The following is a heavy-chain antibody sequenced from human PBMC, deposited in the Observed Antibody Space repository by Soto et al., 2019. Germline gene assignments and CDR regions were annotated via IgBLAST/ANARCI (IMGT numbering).Heavy chain of an antibody. D-gene: IGHD3-22*01. CDR2: IYYSGST. CDR1: GGSISSYY. CDR3: ARSYYDSSGYYYSYFDY. Sequence: SETLSLTCTVSGGSISSYYWSWIRQPPGKGLEWIGYIYYSGSTSYNPSLKSRVTISVGTSKNQFSLKLSSVTAADTAVYYCARSYYDSSGYYYSYFDYWGQGTLVTVSS. V-gene: IGHV4-59*01. J-gene: IGHJ4*02.